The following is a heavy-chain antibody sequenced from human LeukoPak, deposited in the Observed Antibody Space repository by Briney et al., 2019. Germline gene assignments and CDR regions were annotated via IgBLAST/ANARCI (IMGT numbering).Heavy chain of an antibody. V-gene: IGHV3-33*01. D-gene: IGHD2-21*01. CDR2: IWYDGSTK. Sequence: GGSLRLSCAASGFTFGPHGMIWVRQAPGKGLEWLAVIWYDGSTKYYGDSVKGRFTISRDNSKNTVDLQMNSLSPEDTAVYYCARWGGSATVVLFEDWGQGSLVTVSS. J-gene: IGHJ1*01. CDR3: ARWGGSATVVLFED. CDR1: GFTFGPHG.